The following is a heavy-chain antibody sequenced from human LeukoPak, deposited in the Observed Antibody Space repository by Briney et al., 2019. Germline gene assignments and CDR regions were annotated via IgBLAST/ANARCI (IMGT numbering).Heavy chain of an antibody. V-gene: IGHV3-53*01. CDR2: IYSDGST. J-gene: IGHJ4*02. CDR3: ARSRMGAIPFAF. D-gene: IGHD1-26*01. CDR1: GFAVSGHY. Sequence: PGGSLRLSFAASGFAVSGHYMSWVRQAPGKGLEWVSVIYSDGSTFYTDSVKGRFTISRDNSKNTLYLQMNSLRADDTAVYHCARSRMGAIPFAFWGQGTLVTVSS.